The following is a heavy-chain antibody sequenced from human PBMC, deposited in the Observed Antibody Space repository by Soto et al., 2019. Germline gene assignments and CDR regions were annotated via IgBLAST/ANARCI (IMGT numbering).Heavy chain of an antibody. CDR1: GGSFSGYY. Sequence: SETLSLTCAVYGGSFSGYYWSWIRQPPGKGLEWIGEINHSGSTNYNPSLKSRVTISVDTSKNQFSLKLSSVTAADTAVYYCERGGSGWYGADYGMDVWGQGTTVTVS. J-gene: IGHJ6*02. V-gene: IGHV4-34*01. CDR2: INHSGST. CDR3: ERGGSGWYGADYGMDV. D-gene: IGHD6-19*01.